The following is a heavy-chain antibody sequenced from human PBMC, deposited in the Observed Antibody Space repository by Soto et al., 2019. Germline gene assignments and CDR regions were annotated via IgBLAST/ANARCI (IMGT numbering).Heavy chain of an antibody. D-gene: IGHD2-2*01. CDR3: ARDRRGGVVVPGYMDV. V-gene: IGHV3-21*01. J-gene: IGHJ6*03. CDR1: GFXFSVYS. CDR2: ISSSSSYI. Sequence: GGSLRLSXAASGFXFSVYSXXWVXQXXGKGLEWVXXISSSSSYICYADSVKGRFTISRDNAKNSLYLQMNSLRAEDTAVYYCARDRRGGVVVPGYMDVWGKGTTVTVSS.